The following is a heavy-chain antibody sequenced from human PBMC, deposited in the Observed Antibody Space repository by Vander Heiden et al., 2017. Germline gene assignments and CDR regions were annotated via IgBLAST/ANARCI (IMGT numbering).Heavy chain of an antibody. CDR1: GYSFTSYW. J-gene: IGHJ6*02. CDR2: IYPGDSDT. CDR3: ARNGRVTAAGSGYYYYYGMDV. D-gene: IGHD6-13*01. V-gene: IGHV5-51*03. Sequence: VQLVQSGAEVKKPGESLKISCTGSGYSFTSYWIGWVRQMPGKGLEWMGIIYPGDSDTRYSPSFQGQVTISADKSISTAYLQWSSLKASDTAMYYCARNGRVTAAGSGYYYYYGMDVWGQGTTVTVSS.